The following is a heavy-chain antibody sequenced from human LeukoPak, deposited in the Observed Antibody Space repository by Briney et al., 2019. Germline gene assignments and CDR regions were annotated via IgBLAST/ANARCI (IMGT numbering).Heavy chain of an antibody. J-gene: IGHJ4*02. Sequence: PGGSLRLSCAASGFTFSTYAMSWVRQAPGKGLEWVSVVSGTGGRTYYADSVKGRFTISRDNSKNTLFLQMNSLRAEDTAIYYCAKYGPQDSGSSHFDYWGQGALVTVSS. CDR1: GFTFSTYA. CDR2: VSGTGGRT. CDR3: AKYGPQDSGSSHFDY. V-gene: IGHV3-23*01. D-gene: IGHD1-26*01.